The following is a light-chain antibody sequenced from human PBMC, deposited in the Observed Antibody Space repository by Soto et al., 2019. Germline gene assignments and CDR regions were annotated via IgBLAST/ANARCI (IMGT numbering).Light chain of an antibody. V-gene: IGLV2-14*01. CDR2: EVT. CDR3: SSYTTTGTVI. Sequence: QSALTQPASVSGSPGHSITISCTGTISDVGGYNYVSWYQQYPGKAPKLMINEVTHRPSRVSNRLSGSKSGNTASLTISGLQAEDEADYYCSSYTTTGTVIFGGGTKLTVL. J-gene: IGLJ2*01. CDR1: ISDVGGYNY.